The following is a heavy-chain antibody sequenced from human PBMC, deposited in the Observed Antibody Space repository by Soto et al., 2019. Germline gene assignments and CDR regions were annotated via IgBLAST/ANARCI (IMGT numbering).Heavy chain of an antibody. D-gene: IGHD2-21*02. CDR2: IRPSSESM. CDR1: GFTFSTYP. J-gene: IGHJ4*02. CDR3: ARDSDFAFDY. Sequence: EVQLVESGGGLVQPGGSLRLSCAASGFTFSTYPMNWVRQAPGKGLEWVSNIRPSSESMSYADSVKGRFTVSRDNAKNSLSLQMNSLRDDHTAVYYCARDSDFAFDYWGQGTLVTVSS. V-gene: IGHV3-48*02.